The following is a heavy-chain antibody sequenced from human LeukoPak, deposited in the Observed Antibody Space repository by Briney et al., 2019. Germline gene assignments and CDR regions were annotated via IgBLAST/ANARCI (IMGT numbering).Heavy chain of an antibody. J-gene: IGHJ6*02. Sequence: SETLSLTCPVSGGSVSNHYWSWIRQPPGKGLEWIGYVFYSGGTNYNPSLKSRVTISLDTSKNQLSLNLSSVTAADTAVYYCVREIRLPPNYYYGTDVWGQGTTVTVSS. CDR2: VFYSGGT. CDR3: VREIRLPPNYYYGTDV. V-gene: IGHV4-59*02. D-gene: IGHD2-21*02. CDR1: GGSVSNHY.